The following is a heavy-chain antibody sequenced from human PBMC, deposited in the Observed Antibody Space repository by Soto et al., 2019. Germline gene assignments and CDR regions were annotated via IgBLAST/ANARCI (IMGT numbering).Heavy chain of an antibody. Sequence: QMQLQESGPGLVKPSETLSLTCTVSGASVSTCYWSWMRRPQGKGLEWIGFMYFGGSFKYNPSLTSRFTITVETSKNQSSMKHTSVTSADTAVYYSARIYYDSTGFAVNPWGQGTLVTVSS. J-gene: IGHJ5*02. CDR1: GASVSTCY. V-gene: IGHV4-4*09. CDR3: ARIYYDSTGFAVNP. D-gene: IGHD3-22*01. CDR2: MYFGGSF.